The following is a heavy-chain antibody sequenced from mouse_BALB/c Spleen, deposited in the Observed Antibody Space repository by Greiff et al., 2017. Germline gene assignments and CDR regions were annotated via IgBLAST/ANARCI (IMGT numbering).Heavy chain of an antibody. CDR2: INPGSGGT. CDR1: GYAFTNYL. CDR3: ARAGYYGSSSSMDY. Sequence: QVQLQQSGAELVRPGTSVKVSCKASGYAFTNYLIEWVKQRPGQGLEWIGVINPGSGGTNYNEKFKGKATLTADKASSTDYMQLSSLTSDDSAVYFCARAGYYGSSSSMDYWGQGTSVTVSA. V-gene: IGHV1-54*03. J-gene: IGHJ4*01. D-gene: IGHD1-1*01.